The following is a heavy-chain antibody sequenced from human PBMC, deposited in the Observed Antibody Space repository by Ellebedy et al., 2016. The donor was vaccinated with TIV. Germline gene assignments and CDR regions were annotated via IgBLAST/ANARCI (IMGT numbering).Heavy chain of an antibody. CDR1: GFTFNNYW. CDR3: ARGGRDQWLIDY. D-gene: IGHD6-19*01. CDR2: INSDGSSS. V-gene: IGHV3-74*01. Sequence: GESLKISCAASGFTFNNYWMHWVRQTPGKGLVWVSRINSDGSSSNYADSVNGRFSISRDNSKNTFYVQMNSLRAEDTAVNYCARGGRDQWLIDYWGQGTLVTVSS. J-gene: IGHJ4*02.